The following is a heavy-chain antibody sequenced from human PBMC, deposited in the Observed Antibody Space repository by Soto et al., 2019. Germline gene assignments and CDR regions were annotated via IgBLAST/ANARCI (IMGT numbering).Heavy chain of an antibody. Sequence: VASVKVSCKASGYTFTSYAMHWVRQAPGQRLEWMGWINAGNGNTKYSQKFQGRVTITRDTSASTAYMELSSLRSEDTAVYYCARGEDSSGYYYDLAYYYGMDVWGQGTTVTVSS. J-gene: IGHJ6*02. CDR1: GYTFTSYA. V-gene: IGHV1-3*01. CDR2: INAGNGNT. CDR3: ARGEDSSGYYYDLAYYYGMDV. D-gene: IGHD3-22*01.